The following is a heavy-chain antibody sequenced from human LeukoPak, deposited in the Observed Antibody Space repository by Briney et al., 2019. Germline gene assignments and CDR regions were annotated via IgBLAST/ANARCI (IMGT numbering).Heavy chain of an antibody. D-gene: IGHD3-10*01. CDR1: GFTFSSYS. Sequence: PGGSLRLSCAASGFTFSSYSMNWVRQAPGKGLEWVSYISSSSSTIYYADSMKGRFTISRDNAKNSLYLQMNSLRAEDTAVYYCARAGANYYGSGSYYNDAFDIWGQGTMVTVSS. J-gene: IGHJ3*02. CDR2: ISSSSSTI. V-gene: IGHV3-48*01. CDR3: ARAGANYYGSGSYYNDAFDI.